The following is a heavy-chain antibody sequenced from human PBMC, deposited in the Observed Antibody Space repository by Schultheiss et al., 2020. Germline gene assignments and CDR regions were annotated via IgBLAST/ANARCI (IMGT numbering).Heavy chain of an antibody. J-gene: IGHJ6*02. V-gene: IGHV1-46*01. D-gene: IGHD4-17*01. CDR1: GYTFTSYY. CDR2: INPSGGST. Sequence: ASVKVSCKASGYTFTSYYMHWVRQAPGQGLEWMGIINPSGGSTNYAQKFQGRVTITADESTSTAYMELSSLRSEDTAVYYCAREGTTVTRYYYYGMDVWGQGTTVTVSS. CDR3: AREGTTVTRYYYYGMDV.